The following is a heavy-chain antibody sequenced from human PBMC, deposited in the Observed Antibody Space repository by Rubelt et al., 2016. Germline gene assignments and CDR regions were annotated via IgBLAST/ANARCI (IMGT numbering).Heavy chain of an antibody. V-gene: IGHV1-3*01. CDR1: GYTFTSYA. J-gene: IGHJ5*02. CDR2: INAGNGNT. Sequence: QVQLVQSGAEVKKPGASVKVSCKASGYTFTSYAMHWVRQAPGQRLEWMGWINAGNGNTKYSQKFQGRVTITSDTSASTAYMELSSLRAEDTAVYYCARMRGPYSSSGGEFDPWGQGTLVTVSS. D-gene: IGHD6-13*01. CDR3: ARMRGPYSSSGGEFDP.